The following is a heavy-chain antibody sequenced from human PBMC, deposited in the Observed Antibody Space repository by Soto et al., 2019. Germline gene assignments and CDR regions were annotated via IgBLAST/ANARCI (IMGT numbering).Heavy chain of an antibody. CDR1: GGSISSYY. J-gene: IGHJ4*02. CDR2: IYYSGST. Sequence: PSETLSLTCTVSGGSISSYYWSWIRQPPGKGLEWIGYIYYSGSTNYNPSLKSRVTISVDTSKNQFSLKLSSVTAADTAVYYCAGANGSGSYYKSVSGLDYWGQGTLVTVSS. D-gene: IGHD3-10*01. CDR3: AGANGSGSYYKSVSGLDY. V-gene: IGHV4-59*01.